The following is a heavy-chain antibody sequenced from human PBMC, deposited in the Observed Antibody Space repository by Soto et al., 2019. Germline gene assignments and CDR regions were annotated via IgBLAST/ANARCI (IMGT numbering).Heavy chain of an antibody. Sequence: PSETLSLTCTVSGGSVSSGSYYWSWIRQPPGKGLEGIGYIYYSGSTNYNPSLKSRVTISVDTSKNQFSLKLSSVTAADTAVYYCARDPVHDGYCSGGSCSGVDYWGQGTLVTVSS. CDR3: ARDPVHDGYCSGGSCSGVDY. CDR1: GGSVSSGSYY. J-gene: IGHJ4*02. V-gene: IGHV4-61*01. CDR2: IYYSGST. D-gene: IGHD2-15*01.